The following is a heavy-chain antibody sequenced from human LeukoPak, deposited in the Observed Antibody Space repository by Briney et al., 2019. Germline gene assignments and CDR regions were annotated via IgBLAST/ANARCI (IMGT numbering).Heavy chain of an antibody. CDR1: GFTFSSYE. V-gene: IGHV3-23*01. CDR2: ISGSGETT. J-gene: IGHJ4*02. Sequence: GGSLRLSCAASGFTFSSYEMNWVRQAPGKGLEWVSVISGSGETTFYADSVRGRFTISRDNSKSTLYLQMTSLRAEDTGVYYCAKKIDSGSYPLDYWGQGTLVTISS. CDR3: AKKIDSGSYPLDY. D-gene: IGHD3-10*01.